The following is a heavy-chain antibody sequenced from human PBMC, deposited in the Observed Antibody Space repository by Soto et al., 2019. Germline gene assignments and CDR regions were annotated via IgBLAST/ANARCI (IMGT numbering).Heavy chain of an antibody. CDR1: GFTFRTYS. CDR3: ARDQVGPLYYYYYGMDV. D-gene: IGHD1-26*01. Sequence: LRLSCAASGFTFRTYSMNLVRQAPGKGLEWVSSISSSSTYIYYADSVKGRFTISRDNAKNSLYMQLTSLRAEDTAVYYCARDQVGPLYYYYYGMDVWGQGTTVTVSS. V-gene: IGHV3-21*01. CDR2: ISSSSTYI. J-gene: IGHJ6*02.